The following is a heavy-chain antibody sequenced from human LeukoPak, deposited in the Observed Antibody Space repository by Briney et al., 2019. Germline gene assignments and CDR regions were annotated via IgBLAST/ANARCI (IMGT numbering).Heavy chain of an antibody. V-gene: IGHV4-59*01. CDR1: GGSISSYY. CDR3: ASLDSRLGGMDV. Sequence: SETLSLTCTVSGGSISSYYWSWIRQPPGKGLEWIGYIYYSGSTNYNPSLKSRVTISVDTSKNQFPLKLSSVTAADTAVYYCASLDSRLGGMDVWGQGTTVTVSS. J-gene: IGHJ6*02. D-gene: IGHD3-22*01. CDR2: IYYSGST.